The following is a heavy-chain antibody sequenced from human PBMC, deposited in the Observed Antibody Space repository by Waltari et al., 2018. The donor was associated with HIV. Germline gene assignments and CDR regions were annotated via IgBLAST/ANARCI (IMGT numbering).Heavy chain of an antibody. V-gene: IGHV4-39*01. CDR1: SGSISSSSSF. CDR3: ANLPFVYFDY. CDR2: IYDSGST. Sequence: QVQLQESGPGLVKPSETLSLPCPVSSGSISSSSSFWGWIRQPPGRGLEWIGNIYDSGSTYYNPSLKSRVTISVDTSKNQFSLKLSSVTAADTAVYYCANLPFVYFDYWGQGTLVTVSS. J-gene: IGHJ4*02.